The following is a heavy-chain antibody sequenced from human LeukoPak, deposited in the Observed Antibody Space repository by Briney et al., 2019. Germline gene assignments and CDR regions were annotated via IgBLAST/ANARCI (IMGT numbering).Heavy chain of an antibody. J-gene: IGHJ4*02. CDR3: ARGSGAARPNSDY. Sequence: PSETLSLTCTVSGGSISSYYWSWIRQPPGKGLEWIGYISYSGITSYNPSLESRVTISVDTSKNQFSLNLSSVTAADTAVYYCARGSGAARPNSDYWGQGTLVTVSS. V-gene: IGHV4-59*01. CDR1: GGSISSYY. CDR2: ISYSGIT. D-gene: IGHD6-6*01.